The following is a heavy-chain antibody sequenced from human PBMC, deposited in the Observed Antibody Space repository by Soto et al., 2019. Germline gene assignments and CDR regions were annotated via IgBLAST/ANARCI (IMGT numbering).Heavy chain of an antibody. J-gene: IGHJ6*02. CDR1: GFTFRTYW. CDR3: ARDGSTSWYSYDYHGMDV. V-gene: IGHV3-7*05. CDR2: INLDGREK. D-gene: IGHD5-18*01. Sequence: EVQLVESGGGLVQPGGSLRLSCAASGFTFRTYWLSWVRQVPGKGLEWVANINLDGREKNYVDSVKGRFTISRDNARNSLYLQMRSLRAEDTALYYCARDGSTSWYSYDYHGMDVWGQGTTVTVSS.